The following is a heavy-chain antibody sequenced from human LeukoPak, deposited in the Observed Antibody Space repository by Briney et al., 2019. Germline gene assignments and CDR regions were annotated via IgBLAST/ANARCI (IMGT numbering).Heavy chain of an antibody. CDR2: ISYDGSNK. CDR3: ARGSGRYWYFDL. J-gene: IGHJ2*01. V-gene: IGHV3-30-3*01. Sequence: GGSLRLSCAASGFTFSSYAMHWVRQAPGKGLEWVAVISYDGSNKYYADSVKCRFTISRDNSKNTLYLQMDSLRAEDTAVYYCARGSGRYWYFDLWGRGTLVTVSS. D-gene: IGHD6-19*01. CDR1: GFTFSSYA.